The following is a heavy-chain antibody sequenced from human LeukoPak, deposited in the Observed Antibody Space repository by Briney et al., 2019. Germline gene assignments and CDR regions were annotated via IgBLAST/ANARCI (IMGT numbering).Heavy chain of an antibody. CDR3: ARDTSGYNLLGAFDI. CDR2: TYHSGST. D-gene: IGHD5-12*01. J-gene: IGHJ3*02. CDR1: GGSISSSNW. Sequence: SGTLSLTCAGSGGSISSSNWWSWVRQPPGKGLEWIGETYHSGSTNYNPSLKSRVTISVDKSKNHFSLKLNTVTAADTAVYYYARDTSGYNLLGAFDIWGQGPMVTVSS. V-gene: IGHV4-4*02.